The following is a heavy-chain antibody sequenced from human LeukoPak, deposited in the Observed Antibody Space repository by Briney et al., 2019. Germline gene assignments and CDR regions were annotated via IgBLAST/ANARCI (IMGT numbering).Heavy chain of an antibody. Sequence: ASVKVSCKASGYTFTSYGISWVRQAPGQGLEWMGWISAYNGNTNYAQKLQGRVTMTTDTSTSTAYMELRSLRSDDTAVYYCARDIKWLGDYHYMDVWGKGTTVTISS. D-gene: IGHD5-12*01. V-gene: IGHV1-18*01. CDR1: GYTFTSYG. CDR3: ARDIKWLGDYHYMDV. CDR2: ISAYNGNT. J-gene: IGHJ6*03.